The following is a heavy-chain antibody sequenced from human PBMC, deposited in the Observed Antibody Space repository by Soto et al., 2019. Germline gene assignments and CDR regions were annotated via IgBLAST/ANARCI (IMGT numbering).Heavy chain of an antibody. CDR3: ARDRPTVANFDY. V-gene: IGHV3-30-3*01. J-gene: IGHJ4*02. Sequence: GGSLRLSCAASGFTFSSYAMHWVRQAPGKGLEWVAVISYDGSNKYYADSVKGRFTISRDNSKNTLYLQMNSLRAEDTAVYYCARDRPTVANFDYWGQGTLVTAPQ. CDR1: GFTFSSYA. CDR2: ISYDGSNK. D-gene: IGHD4-17*01.